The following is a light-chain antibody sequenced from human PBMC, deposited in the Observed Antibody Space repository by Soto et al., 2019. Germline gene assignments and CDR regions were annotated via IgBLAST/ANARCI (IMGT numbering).Light chain of an antibody. CDR2: EGS. CDR3: CSYAGSSTLV. Sequence: QSALTQPASVSGSPGQSITISCTGTSSDVGSYKFVSWYHHHPGKAPKLMIYEGSKRPSGVSYRFSGSKSGNTASLTISGLQAEDEADYYCCSYAGSSTLVFGGGTQLTVL. CDR1: SSDVGSYKF. J-gene: IGLJ2*01. V-gene: IGLV2-23*01.